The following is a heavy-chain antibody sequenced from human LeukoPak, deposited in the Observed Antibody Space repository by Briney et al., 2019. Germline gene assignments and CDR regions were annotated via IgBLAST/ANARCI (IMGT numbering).Heavy chain of an antibody. Sequence: SETLSLTCTVSGGSISSGDYYWSWIRQPPGKGLEWIGYIYYSGSTYYNPSLESRLTISVDTSMNQFSLKLSSVTAADTAVYYCARGTVVTDAFDIWGQGTMVTVSS. CDR1: GGSISSGDYY. D-gene: IGHD4-23*01. CDR3: ARGTVVTDAFDI. CDR2: IYYSGST. J-gene: IGHJ3*02. V-gene: IGHV4-30-4*01.